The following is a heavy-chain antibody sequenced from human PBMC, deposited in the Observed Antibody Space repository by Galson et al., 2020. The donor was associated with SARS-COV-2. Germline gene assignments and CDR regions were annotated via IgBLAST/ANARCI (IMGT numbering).Heavy chain of an antibody. CDR1: GYSFTNYW. J-gene: IGHJ4*02. CDR2: IYPDDSYT. Sequence: GESLKISCRTSGYSFTNYWIGWVRQVLGKGLEWMGIIYPDDSYTIYSPSFQGQVTISADKSISTAFLQWSSLKASDTAIYYCARHGASSGWYEGIDYWGQGTLVTVSS. V-gene: IGHV5-51*01. D-gene: IGHD6-19*01. CDR3: ARHGASSGWYEGIDY.